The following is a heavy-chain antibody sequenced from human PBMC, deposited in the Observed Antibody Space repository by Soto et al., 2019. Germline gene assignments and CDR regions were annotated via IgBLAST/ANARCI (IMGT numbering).Heavy chain of an antibody. J-gene: IGHJ4*02. V-gene: IGHV4-34*01. CDR2: INHSGST. CDR3: ARGAGDYVWGSYRYPQFDY. Sequence: QVQLHQWGAGLLKPSETLSLTCAVYGGSFSGYYWSWIRQPPGKGLEWIGEINHSGSTNYNPSLKSRVTISVDTSKNQFSLKLSSVTAAYTAVYYCARGAGDYVWGSYRYPQFDYWGQGTLVTVSS. D-gene: IGHD3-16*02. CDR1: GGSFSGYY.